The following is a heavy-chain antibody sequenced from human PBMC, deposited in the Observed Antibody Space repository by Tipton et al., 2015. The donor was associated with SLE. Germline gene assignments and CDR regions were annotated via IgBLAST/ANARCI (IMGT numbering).Heavy chain of an antibody. V-gene: IGHV4-59*11. CDR2: IFYGRDT. Sequence: TLSLTCTVSGASFSSHYWNWIRQTPGEGREWIGYIFYGRDTNYNPSLKSRVTISIEASKNQLSLTLKYVTAADTAVYYCARGSVVADDYWGQGTLVTVSS. CDR3: ARGSVVADDY. D-gene: IGHD2-15*01. J-gene: IGHJ4*02. CDR1: GASFSSHY.